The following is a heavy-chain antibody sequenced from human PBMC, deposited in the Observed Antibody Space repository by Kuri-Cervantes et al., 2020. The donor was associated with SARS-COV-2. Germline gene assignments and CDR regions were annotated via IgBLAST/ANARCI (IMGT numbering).Heavy chain of an antibody. Sequence: SVKVSCKASGGTFSSYAISWVRQAPGQGLEWMGGIIPIFGTANYAQKFQGRVTITTDESTSTAYMELSSLRSEDTAVYYCAREGCSSTSCYSARFDPWGQGTLVTVSS. CDR1: GGTFSSYA. J-gene: IGHJ5*02. CDR2: IIPIFGTA. CDR3: AREGCSSTSCYSARFDP. V-gene: IGHV1-69*05. D-gene: IGHD2-2*01.